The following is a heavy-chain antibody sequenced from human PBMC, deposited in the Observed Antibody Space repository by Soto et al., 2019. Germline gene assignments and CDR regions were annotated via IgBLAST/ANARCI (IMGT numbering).Heavy chain of an antibody. J-gene: IGHJ5*02. D-gene: IGHD1-7*01. CDR1: GFTFSSYG. CDR3: AKDTETTGTTLVANWFDP. V-gene: IGHV3-30*18. Sequence: PVGSLRLSCAASGFTFSSYGMHWVRQAPGKGLEWVAVISYDGSNKYYADSVKGRFTISRDNSKNTLYLQMNSLRAEDTAVYYCAKDTETTGTTLVANWFDPWGQGTLVTVSS. CDR2: ISYDGSNK.